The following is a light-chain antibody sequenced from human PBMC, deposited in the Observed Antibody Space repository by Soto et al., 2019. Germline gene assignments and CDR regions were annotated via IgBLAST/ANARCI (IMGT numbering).Light chain of an antibody. V-gene: IGKV3-11*01. CDR3: QQRRNWPPVT. J-gene: IGKJ1*01. CDR2: DAS. Sequence: EIVLTQSPATLSLSPGERATLSCRASQSVSSYLAWYQQKPGQAPRLLIYDASNRATGIPARFSGSGSGTDFTLTISSLEPEDFAVYYCQQRRNWPPVTFGQGTKVEIK. CDR1: QSVSSY.